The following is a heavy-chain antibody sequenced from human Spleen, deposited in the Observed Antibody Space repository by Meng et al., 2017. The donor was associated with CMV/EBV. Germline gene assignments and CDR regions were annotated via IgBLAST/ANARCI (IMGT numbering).Heavy chain of an antibody. Sequence: TCTVSGGSLSRSKYYWGWRRQPPGKGLEWIGSIYYSGSTSYNPSLKSRVTISVDTSKNQFSLKLSSVAAADTAVYYCARGQQSEKFDPWGQGTLVTVSS. CDR1: GGSLSRSKYY. CDR2: IYYSGST. CDR3: ARGQQSEKFDP. V-gene: IGHV4-39*07. J-gene: IGHJ5*02. D-gene: IGHD6-13*01.